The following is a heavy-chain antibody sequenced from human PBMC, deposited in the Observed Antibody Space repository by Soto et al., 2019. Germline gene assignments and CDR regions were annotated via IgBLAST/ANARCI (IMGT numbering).Heavy chain of an antibody. D-gene: IGHD5-12*01. CDR3: ARESGDRYYGMDV. V-gene: IGHV4-59*01. CDR1: GGSISIYY. CDR2: IYYSGST. Sequence: SETLSLTCTVSGGSISIYYLSWIRQPPGKALEWIGYIYYSGSTNYNPSLKSRVTISVGTSKNQFSLKLSSVTAADTAVYYCARESGDRYYGMDVWGQGTTVTVSS. J-gene: IGHJ6*02.